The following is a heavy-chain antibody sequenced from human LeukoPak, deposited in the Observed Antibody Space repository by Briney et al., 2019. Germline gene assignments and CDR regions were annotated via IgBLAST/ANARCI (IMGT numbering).Heavy chain of an antibody. J-gene: IGHJ4*02. CDR1: GFTFSTYT. D-gene: IGHD6-19*01. CDR2: ISGSSSYI. Sequence: GGSLRLSCTASGFTFSTYTMNWVRQAPGKGLEWVSSISGSSSYISYADSLKGRLTISRDNAKNSLYLQMNSLSAEDTAVYYCARDLQWLVGLDYWGQGTLVTVSS. V-gene: IGHV3-21*01. CDR3: ARDLQWLVGLDY.